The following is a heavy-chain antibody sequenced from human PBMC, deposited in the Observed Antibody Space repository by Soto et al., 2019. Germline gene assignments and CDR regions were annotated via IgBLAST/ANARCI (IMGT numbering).Heavy chain of an antibody. Sequence: SVKVSCKASGFTFTSSAVQWVRQARGQRLEWIGWIVVGSGNTNYAQKFQERVTITRDMSTSTAYMELSSLRSEDTAVYYCAAEGRYYDSSGMDVWGQGTTVTAP. J-gene: IGHJ6*02. CDR1: GFTFTSSA. V-gene: IGHV1-58*01. CDR2: IVVGSGNT. CDR3: AAEGRYYDSSGMDV. D-gene: IGHD3-22*01.